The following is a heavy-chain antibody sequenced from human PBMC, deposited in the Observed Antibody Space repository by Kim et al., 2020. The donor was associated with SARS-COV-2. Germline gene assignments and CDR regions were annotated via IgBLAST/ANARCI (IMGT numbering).Heavy chain of an antibody. Sequence: GGSLRLSCAASGFTFSSYGMHWIRQAPGKGLEWVAVISYDGSNKNYADSVKGRFTISRDNSKNTLYLQMNSLRAEDTAVYYCAKDSQRGYSYGWSYYYYGMDVWGQGTTVTVSS. J-gene: IGHJ6*02. CDR2: ISYDGSNK. D-gene: IGHD5-18*01. CDR1: GFTFSSYG. V-gene: IGHV3-30*18. CDR3: AKDSQRGYSYGWSYYYYGMDV.